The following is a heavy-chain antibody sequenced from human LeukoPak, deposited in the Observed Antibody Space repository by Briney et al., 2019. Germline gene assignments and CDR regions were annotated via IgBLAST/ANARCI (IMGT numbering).Heavy chain of an antibody. Sequence: PGGPLRLSCAASGFPFSNYGMDWVRQAPGKGLEWVSYISSSSSYIYYADSVKGRFTISRDNARNSVFLQMNSLRAEDTAVYYCARGGAARPDYWGQGTLVTVSS. CDR3: ARGGAARPDY. CDR1: GFPFSNYG. V-gene: IGHV3-21*05. CDR2: ISSSSSYI. D-gene: IGHD6-6*01. J-gene: IGHJ4*02.